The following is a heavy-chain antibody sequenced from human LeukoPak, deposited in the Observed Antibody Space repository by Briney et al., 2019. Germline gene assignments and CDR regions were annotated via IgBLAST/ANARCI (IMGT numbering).Heavy chain of an antibody. V-gene: IGHV3-30*02. D-gene: IGHD6-19*01. J-gene: IGHJ4*02. Sequence: GGSLRLSCAASGFTFSSYGMHWVRQAPGKGLEWVAFIRYDGSNKYYADSVKGRFTISRDNSKNTLYLQMNSLRAEDTAVYYCARDSGGIAVAGTDYWGQGTLVTVSS. CDR2: IRYDGSNK. CDR3: ARDSGGIAVAGTDY. CDR1: GFTFSSYG.